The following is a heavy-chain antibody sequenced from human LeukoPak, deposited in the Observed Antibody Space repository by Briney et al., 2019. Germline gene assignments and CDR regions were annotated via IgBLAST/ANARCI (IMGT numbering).Heavy chain of an antibody. Sequence: KSGGSLRLSCAASGFTFSSYSMNWVRQAPGKGLEWVSSISSSSSYIYYADSVEGRFTISRDNAKNSLYLQMNSLRAEDTAVYYCARDKADYDSSGFDYWGQGTLVTVSS. V-gene: IGHV3-21*01. D-gene: IGHD3-22*01. J-gene: IGHJ4*02. CDR3: ARDKADYDSSGFDY. CDR1: GFTFSSYS. CDR2: ISSSSSYI.